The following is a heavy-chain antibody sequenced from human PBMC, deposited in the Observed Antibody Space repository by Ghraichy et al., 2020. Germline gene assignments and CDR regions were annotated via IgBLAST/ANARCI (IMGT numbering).Heavy chain of an antibody. V-gene: IGHV1-58*02. CDR2: IVVGSGNT. D-gene: IGHD2-2*01. Sequence: SVKVSCKASGFTFTSSAMQWVRQARGQRLEWIGWIVVGSGNTNYAQKFQERVTITRDMSTSTAYMELSSLRSEDTAVYYCAADDCSSTSCYYYYYGMDVWGQGITVTVSS. CDR3: AADDCSSTSCYYYYYGMDV. CDR1: GFTFTSSA. J-gene: IGHJ6*02.